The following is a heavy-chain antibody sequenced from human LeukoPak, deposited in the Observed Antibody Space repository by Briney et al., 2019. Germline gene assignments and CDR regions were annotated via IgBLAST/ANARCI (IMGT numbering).Heavy chain of an antibody. D-gene: IGHD5-12*01. J-gene: IGHJ4*02. V-gene: IGHV3-7*01. CDR2: INQDGSKE. Sequence: GGSLRLSCAASGFTFSNYWMTWVRQAPGKGLEWVAHINQDGSKEYYMDSVKARFTIFRDNAKNSLSLQMNSLRAEDTAVYYCVRDGGVSGYDLLDYWGQGTLVTVSS. CDR3: VRDGGVSGYDLLDY. CDR1: GFTFSNYW.